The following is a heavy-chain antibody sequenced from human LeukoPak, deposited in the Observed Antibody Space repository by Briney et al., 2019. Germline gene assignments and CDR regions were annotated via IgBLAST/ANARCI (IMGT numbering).Heavy chain of an antibody. CDR1: GFTFSDYY. J-gene: IGHJ4*02. D-gene: IGHD3-22*01. CDR2: ISGGSSYT. Sequence: GGSLRLSCAASGFTFSDYYMTWIRQAPGKGLEWVSYISGGSSYTNYADSVKGRFTVSRDNAKNSLYLQMNSLRAEDTAVYYCASRGDTSGYYYFDYWGQGTLVTVSS. CDR3: ASRGDTSGYYYFDY. V-gene: IGHV3-11*03.